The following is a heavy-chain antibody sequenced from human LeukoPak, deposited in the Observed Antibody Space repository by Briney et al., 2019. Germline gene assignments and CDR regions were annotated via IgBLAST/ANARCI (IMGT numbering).Heavy chain of an antibody. CDR3: AKVLYGVYSYDY. Sequence: GGSLRLSCAASGFTFSTYVMSWVRQAPGKGLGWVSVISGSGGSTNYADSVKGRFTISRDNSKNTLYLQMNSLRAEDTAVYYCAKVLYGVYSYDYWGQGTLVTVSS. D-gene: IGHD5-18*01. CDR2: ISGSGGST. CDR1: GFTFSTYV. V-gene: IGHV3-23*01. J-gene: IGHJ4*02.